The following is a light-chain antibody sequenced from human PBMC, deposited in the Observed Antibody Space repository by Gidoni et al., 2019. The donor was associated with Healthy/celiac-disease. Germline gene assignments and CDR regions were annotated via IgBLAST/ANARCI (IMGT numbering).Light chain of an antibody. CDR2: AAA. V-gene: IGKV1-39*01. J-gene: IGKJ2*01. CDR3: QQSYSTPYT. Sequence: DIQMTQSASSLSASVGDRVTITCRASQSISSYLNWYQQKPGKAPKLLIYAAASLQSGVPSRFSGSGSGTDVTITISSLQPEDFATYYGQQSYSTPYTFGQGTKLEIK. CDR1: QSISSY.